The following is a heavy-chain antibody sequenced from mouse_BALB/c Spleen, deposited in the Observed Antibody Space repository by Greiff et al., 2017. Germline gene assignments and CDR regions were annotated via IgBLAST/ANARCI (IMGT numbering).Heavy chain of an antibody. CDR2: ISDGGSYT. Sequence: DVKLVESGGGLVKPGGSLKLSCAASGFTFSDYYMYWVRQTPEKRLEWVATISDGGSYTYYPDSVKGRFTISRDNAKNNLYLQMSSLKSEDTAMYYCARGGYSYYAMDYWGQGTSVTVSS. CDR1: GFTFSDYY. CDR3: ARGGYSYYAMDY. D-gene: IGHD2-3*01. V-gene: IGHV5-4*02. J-gene: IGHJ4*01.